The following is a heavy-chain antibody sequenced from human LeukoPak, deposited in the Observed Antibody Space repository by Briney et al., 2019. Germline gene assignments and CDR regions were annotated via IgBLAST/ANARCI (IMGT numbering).Heavy chain of an antibody. CDR3: ARDALWFGESLRGYYYMDV. CDR1: GFMFSTYW. D-gene: IGHD3-10*01. V-gene: IGHV3-7*01. J-gene: IGHJ6*03. CDR2: IKEDGSEK. Sequence: PGGSLSLSCGASGFMFSTYWMSWVRQAPGKGLEWVANIKEDGSEKYYVDFVKGRFTISRDNFRKSLYLYMDSLRAEDTAVYYCARDALWFGESLRGYYYMDVWGKGTTVTVSS.